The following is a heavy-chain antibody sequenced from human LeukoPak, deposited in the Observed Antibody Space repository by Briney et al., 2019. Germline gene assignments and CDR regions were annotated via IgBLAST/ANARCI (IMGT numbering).Heavy chain of an antibody. J-gene: IGHJ4*02. V-gene: IGHV3-33*01. Sequence: PGGSLRLSCAASGFTFSSYGMHWVRQAPGKGLEWVAVIWYDGSNKYYADSVKGRFTISRDNSKNTLYLQMNSLRAEATAVYYCAREGYSGYAADYWGQGTLVTVSS. D-gene: IGHD5-12*01. CDR2: IWYDGSNK. CDR3: AREGYSGYAADY. CDR1: GFTFSSYG.